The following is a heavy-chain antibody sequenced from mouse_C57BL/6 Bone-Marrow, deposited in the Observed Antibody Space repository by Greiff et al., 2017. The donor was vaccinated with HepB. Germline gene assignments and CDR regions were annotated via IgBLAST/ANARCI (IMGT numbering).Heavy chain of an antibody. CDR2: IDPSDSYT. CDR1: GYTFTSYW. Sequence: QVQLQQPGAELVRPGTSVKLSCKASGYTFTSYWMHWVKQRPGQGLEWIGVIDPSDSYTNYNQKFKGKATLTVDTSSSTAYMQLSSLTSEDSAVYYCARKDYDDDPYYFDYWGQGTTLTVSS. D-gene: IGHD2-4*01. V-gene: IGHV1-59*01. J-gene: IGHJ2*01. CDR3: ARKDYDDDPYYFDY.